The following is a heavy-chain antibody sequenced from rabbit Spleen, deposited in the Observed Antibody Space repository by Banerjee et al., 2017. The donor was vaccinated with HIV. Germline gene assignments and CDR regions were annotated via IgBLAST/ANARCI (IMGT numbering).Heavy chain of an antibody. D-gene: IGHD8-1*01. Sequence: QEQLVESGGGLVQPGGSLKLTCKASGFYFSSYGVSWVRQPAGKGLEWFGYIVFVFGSTYYSSWVKGRFSTSSNTAPNTLYLQLNSLTAADTATYFCARDGASGSYFDLWGQGTLVTVS. CDR3: ARDGASGSYFDL. V-gene: IGHV1S47*01. CDR1: GFYFSSYG. J-gene: IGHJ4*01. CDR2: IVFVFGST.